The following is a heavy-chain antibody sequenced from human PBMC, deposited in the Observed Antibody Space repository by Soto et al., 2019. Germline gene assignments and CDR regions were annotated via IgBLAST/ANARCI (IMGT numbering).Heavy chain of an antibody. CDR3: AREAAGDFIDY. CDR2: ISSGSTTI. D-gene: IGHD3-16*01. Sequence: EVQLVESGGGLEQPGGSLRLSCAASGFTFSYYSMNWVRQAPGKGLEWVSYISSGSTTIYYAESVKGRFTISRDNGKNSLYLQMNSLRAEDTAVYYCAREAAGDFIDYWGQGTLVTVSS. V-gene: IGHV3-48*01. CDR1: GFTFSYYS. J-gene: IGHJ4*02.